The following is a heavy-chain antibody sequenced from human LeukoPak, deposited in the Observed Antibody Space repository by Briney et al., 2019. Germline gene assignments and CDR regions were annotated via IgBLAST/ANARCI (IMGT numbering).Heavy chain of an antibody. CDR2: ISYDGSNK. CDR1: GFTFSSHA. J-gene: IGHJ4*02. D-gene: IGHD3-9*01. V-gene: IGHV3-30-3*01. Sequence: GGSLRLSCAASGFTFSSHAMHWVRQAPGKGLEWVAVISYDGSNKYYADSVKGRFTISRDNSKNTLYLQMNSLRAEDMAVYYCARGYYDILTGYFLPLDYWGQGTLVTVSS. CDR3: ARGYYDILTGYFLPLDY.